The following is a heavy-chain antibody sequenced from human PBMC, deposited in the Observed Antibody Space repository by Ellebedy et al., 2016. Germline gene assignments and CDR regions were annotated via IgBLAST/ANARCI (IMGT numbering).Heavy chain of an antibody. J-gene: IGHJ2*01. CDR1: GGSISSSSYY. V-gene: IGHV4-61*05. CDR3: ARGLGGVTDWGNWYFDL. D-gene: IGHD3-16*01. CDR2: IYYSGST. Sequence: SETLSLTCTVSGGSISSSSYYWGWIRQPPGKGLEWIGYIYYSGSTNYNPSLKSRVTISVDTSKNQFSLKLSSVTAADTAVYYCARGLGGVTDWGNWYFDLWGRGTLVTVSS.